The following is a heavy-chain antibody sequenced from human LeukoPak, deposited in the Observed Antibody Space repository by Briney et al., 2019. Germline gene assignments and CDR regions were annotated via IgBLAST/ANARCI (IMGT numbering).Heavy chain of an antibody. CDR2: ISSSSSAI. J-gene: IGHJ4*02. Sequence: GGSLRLSCAASGFTFSSYSMNWVRQAPGKGLEWVSYISSSSSAIYYADSVKGRFTISRDNAKNSLFLQMSSLRVEDTAVYYCVRDTYGPSDFWGQGTLVTVS. D-gene: IGHD2-8*01. CDR1: GFTFSSYS. CDR3: VRDTYGPSDF. V-gene: IGHV3-48*04.